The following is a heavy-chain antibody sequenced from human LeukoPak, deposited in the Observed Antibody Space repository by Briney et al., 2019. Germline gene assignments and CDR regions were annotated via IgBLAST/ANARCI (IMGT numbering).Heavy chain of an antibody. CDR3: ARPYYVWGSSRYKGTEYYFDY. V-gene: IGHV3-30-3*01. CDR2: ISYDGSNK. CDR1: GFTFSSYA. Sequence: GRSLRLSCAASGFTFSSYAMHWVRQAPGKGLEWVAVISYDGSNKYYADSVKGRFTISRDNSKNTLYLQMNSLRAEDTAVYYCARPYYVWGSSRYKGTEYYFDYWGQGTLVTVSS. D-gene: IGHD3-16*02. J-gene: IGHJ4*02.